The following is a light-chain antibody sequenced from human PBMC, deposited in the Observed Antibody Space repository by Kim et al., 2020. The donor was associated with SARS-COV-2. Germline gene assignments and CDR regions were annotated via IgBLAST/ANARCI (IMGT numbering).Light chain of an antibody. V-gene: IGLV2-11*01. J-gene: IGLJ2*01. Sequence: QSVTISCTGTSSDVGGYNYVSWYQQHPGKAPKLMIYDVSKRPSGVPDRFSGSKYGNTASLTISGLQAEDEADYYCCSYAGSYGVVFGGGTQLTVL. CDR3: CSYAGSYGVV. CDR2: DVS. CDR1: SSDVGGYNY.